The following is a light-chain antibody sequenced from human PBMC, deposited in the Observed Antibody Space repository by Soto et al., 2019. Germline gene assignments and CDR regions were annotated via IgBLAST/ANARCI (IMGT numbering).Light chain of an antibody. V-gene: IGLV2-14*03. Sequence: QSVLTQPASVSGSPGQSITISCTGTSSDVGNYNYVSWYQQHPDKAPKLMIYDVSNRPSGVSNRFSGSKSGNTASLTISGLQAEDEADYYCSSYTSSSTLRVFGTGTQLTVL. J-gene: IGLJ1*01. CDR2: DVS. CDR1: SSDVGNYNY. CDR3: SSYTSSSTLRV.